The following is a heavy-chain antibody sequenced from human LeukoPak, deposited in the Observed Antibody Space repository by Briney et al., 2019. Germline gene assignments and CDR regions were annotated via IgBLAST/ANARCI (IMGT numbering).Heavy chain of an antibody. CDR2: ISTDGGDK. CDR1: GSILSSYA. CDR3: ARESEAFDY. J-gene: IGHJ4*02. Sequence: PGGSLRLSCAASGSILSSYAMHWVRQAPGKGLEWVAVISTDGGDKYIADSVKGRFTISRDNSKNTLYLQMNSLRAEDTAVYYCARESEAFDYWGQGTLVTVSS. V-gene: IGHV3-30-3*01.